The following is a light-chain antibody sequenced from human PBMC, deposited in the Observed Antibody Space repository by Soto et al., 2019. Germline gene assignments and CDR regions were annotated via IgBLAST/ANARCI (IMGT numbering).Light chain of an antibody. CDR2: GAS. CDR3: QQYVSSPWA. J-gene: IGKJ1*01. V-gene: IGKV3-20*01. Sequence: EIVLAQSPATLSLSPGERATLSCRASQSVTNSFLAWYQQNPGQAPRLLIYGASRRATGIPDRFTGSGSGTDFTLTISRLEPEDFAVYYCQQYVSSPWAFGQGTKVDIK. CDR1: QSVTNSF.